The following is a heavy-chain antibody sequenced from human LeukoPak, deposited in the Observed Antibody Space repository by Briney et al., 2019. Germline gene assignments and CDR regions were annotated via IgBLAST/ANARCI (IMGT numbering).Heavy chain of an antibody. V-gene: IGHV4-31*03. Sequence: SQTLSLTCTVSGDPITSGSYYWAWIRQHPGKGLEWTGYIYYTGGTHYNPSLKSRLTISVDTSENHSSLKLSSVTAADTAIYFCARAPGAFDIWGQGTMVTVSS. CDR3: ARAPGAFDI. CDR2: IYYTGGT. J-gene: IGHJ3*02. CDR1: GDPITSGSYY.